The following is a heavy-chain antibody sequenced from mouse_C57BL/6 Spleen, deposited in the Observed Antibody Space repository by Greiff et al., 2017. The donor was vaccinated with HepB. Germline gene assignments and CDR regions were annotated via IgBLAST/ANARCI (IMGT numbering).Heavy chain of an antibody. D-gene: IGHD2-3*01. J-gene: IGHJ1*03. V-gene: IGHV5-4*01. CDR1: GFTFSSYA. Sequence: EVQLVESGGGLVKPGGSLKLSCAASGFTFSSYAMSWVRQTPEKRLEWVATISDGGSYTYYPDNVKGRFTISRDNAKNNLYLQMSHLKSEDTAMYYCARDWGMVTRDWYFDVWGTGTTVTVSS. CDR2: ISDGGSYT. CDR3: ARDWGMVTRDWYFDV.